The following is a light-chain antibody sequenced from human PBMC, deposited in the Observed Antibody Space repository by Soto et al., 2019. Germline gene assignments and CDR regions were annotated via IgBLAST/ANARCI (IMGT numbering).Light chain of an antibody. Sequence: IVVTLSPATLSLSPGERAALSSRASQSVTSYLAWYQQKPGQAPRLLIYDVSNRASGIPDRFSGSGSETDFTLTISSLEPEDFAVYYCQQRSDWPLTFGQGTRLEI. V-gene: IGKV3-11*01. CDR3: QQRSDWPLT. CDR2: DVS. CDR1: QSVTSY. J-gene: IGKJ5*01.